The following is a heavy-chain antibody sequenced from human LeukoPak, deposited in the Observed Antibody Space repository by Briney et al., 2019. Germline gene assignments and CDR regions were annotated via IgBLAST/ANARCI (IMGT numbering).Heavy chain of an antibody. CDR1: GFALSSYS. Sequence: GGSLRLSCAASGFALSSYSMNWVRQAPGKGLEWVSYINNSSTSINYADSVKSRFTISRDNAKNSLYLQMNSLRAEDTAIYYCARGVAATDYWGQGTLVTVSS. CDR2: INNSSTSI. D-gene: IGHD6-13*01. V-gene: IGHV3-48*04. J-gene: IGHJ4*02. CDR3: ARGVAATDY.